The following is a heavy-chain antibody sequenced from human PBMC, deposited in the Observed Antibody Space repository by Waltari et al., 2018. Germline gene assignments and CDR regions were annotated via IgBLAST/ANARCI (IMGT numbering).Heavy chain of an antibody. CDR3: ASLTIFGVALYYFDY. CDR2: IYHSGST. V-gene: IGHV4-38-2*01. J-gene: IGHJ4*02. Sequence: WGWIRQPPGKGLEWIGSIYHSGSTYYNPSLKSRVTISVDTSKNQFSLKLSSVTAADTAVYYCASLTIFGVALYYFDYWGQGTLVTVSS. D-gene: IGHD3-3*01.